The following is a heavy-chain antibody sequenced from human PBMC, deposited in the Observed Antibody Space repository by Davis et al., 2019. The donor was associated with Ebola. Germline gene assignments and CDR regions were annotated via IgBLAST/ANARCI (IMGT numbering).Heavy chain of an antibody. CDR3: ARVFQGVTFY. V-gene: IGHV3-21*01. J-gene: IGHJ4*02. Sequence: GGSLRLSCAASGFTFSSYEMNWVRQAPGKGLEWVSSISSSSSYIYYADSVKGRFTISRDNAKNSLYLQMNSLRAEDTAVYYCARVFQGVTFYWGQGTLVTVSS. CDR2: ISSSSSYI. D-gene: IGHD3-10*01. CDR1: GFTFSSYE.